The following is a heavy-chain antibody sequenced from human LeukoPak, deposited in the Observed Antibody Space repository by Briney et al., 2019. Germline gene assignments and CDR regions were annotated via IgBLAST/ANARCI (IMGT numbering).Heavy chain of an antibody. CDR1: GYTFTSYD. D-gene: IGHD2-15*01. CDR2: MNPNSGNT. V-gene: IGHV1-8*01. CDR3: ARDPTLHCSGGSCYSGFDY. J-gene: IGHJ4*02. Sequence: ASVKVSCKASGYTFTSYDINWVRQATGQGLEWMGWMNPNSGNTGYAQKFQGRVTMTRNTSISTAYMELSSLRSEDTAVYYCARDPTLHCSGGSCYSGFDYWGQGTLVTVSS.